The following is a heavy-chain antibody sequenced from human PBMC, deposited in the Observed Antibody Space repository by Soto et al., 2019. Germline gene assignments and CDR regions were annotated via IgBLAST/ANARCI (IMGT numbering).Heavy chain of an antibody. CDR3: ARGVVGASTGFQH. Sequence: SETLSLGCTVSVGSISIFHWSWIRQPPGKGLEWIGFISNSGSTNYNPSLKSRVTISLDTSKNQFSLKLSSVSAADTAVYYCARGVVGASTGFQHWGQGTMVTVSS. D-gene: IGHD1-26*01. V-gene: IGHV4-59*01. J-gene: IGHJ1*01. CDR2: ISNSGST. CDR1: VGSISIFH.